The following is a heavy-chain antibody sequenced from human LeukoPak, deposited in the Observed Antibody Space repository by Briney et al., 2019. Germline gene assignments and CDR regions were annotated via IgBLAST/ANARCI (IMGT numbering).Heavy chain of an antibody. J-gene: IGHJ4*02. Sequence: HTGGSLRLSCAASGFTFSSYAMSWVRQAPGKGLEWVSAISGSGGSTYYADSVKGRFTISRDNSKNTLYLQMNSLRAEDTAVYYCAKGYRKWELRVEFDYWGQGTLVTVSS. CDR3: AKGYRKWELRVEFDY. CDR2: ISGSGGST. D-gene: IGHD1-26*01. CDR1: GFTFSSYA. V-gene: IGHV3-23*01.